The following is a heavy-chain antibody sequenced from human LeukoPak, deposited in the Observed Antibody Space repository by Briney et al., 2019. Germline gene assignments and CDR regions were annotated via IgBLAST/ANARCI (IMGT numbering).Heavy chain of an antibody. CDR3: ASSGSYMTTVTTPDAFDI. J-gene: IGHJ3*02. D-gene: IGHD4-17*01. CDR1: SYTFTSYG. V-gene: IGHV1-18*01. Sequence: ASVKVSCKASSYTFTSYGISWVRQAPGQGLEWMGWISAYNGNTNYAQKLQGRVTMTTDTSTSTDYMELRSLRSDDTAVYYCASSGSYMTTVTTPDAFDIWGQGTMVTVSS. CDR2: ISAYNGNT.